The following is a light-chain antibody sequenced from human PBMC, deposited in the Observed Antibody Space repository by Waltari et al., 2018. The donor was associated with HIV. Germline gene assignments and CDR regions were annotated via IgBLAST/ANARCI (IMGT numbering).Light chain of an antibody. J-gene: IGLJ2*01. V-gene: IGLV2-11*01. Sequence: QSALTQPRSVSGSPGQSVTISCTGTSSDVGAYNYVSWYQQHPGKAPILMIYDVSKRPSVVPDRFSGSKSGNTASLTISGLQAEDEADYYCCSYAGSYTLRVFGGGTKLTVL. CDR2: DVS. CDR3: CSYAGSYTLRV. CDR1: SSDVGAYNY.